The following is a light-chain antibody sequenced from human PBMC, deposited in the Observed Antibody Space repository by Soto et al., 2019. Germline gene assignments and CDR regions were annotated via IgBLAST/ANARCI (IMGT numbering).Light chain of an antibody. CDR2: DAS. J-gene: IGKJ1*01. V-gene: IGKV3-20*01. Sequence: EIVLTQSPATLSLSPGERATLSCRASQSVNIYLAWYQQKPGQAPRLLIYDASNRATGIPDRFSGGGSGTDFTLTIIRLEPEDFAVYYCQQYGSSRWTFGQGTKVDIK. CDR1: QSVNIY. CDR3: QQYGSSRWT.